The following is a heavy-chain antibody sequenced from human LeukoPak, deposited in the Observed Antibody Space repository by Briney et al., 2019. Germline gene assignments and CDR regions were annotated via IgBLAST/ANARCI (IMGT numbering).Heavy chain of an antibody. V-gene: IGHV4-34*01. D-gene: IGHD3-3*01. J-gene: IGHJ4*02. CDR2: INHSGST. Sequence: PSETLSLTCAVYGGSFSGYYWSWIRQPPGKGLEWIGEINHSGSTNYNPSLKSRVTISVDTSKNQFSLKLSSVTAADTAVYYCARDGLNYDFWSGNFYYFDYWGQGTLVTVSS. CDR1: GGSFSGYY. CDR3: ARDGLNYDFWSGNFYYFDY.